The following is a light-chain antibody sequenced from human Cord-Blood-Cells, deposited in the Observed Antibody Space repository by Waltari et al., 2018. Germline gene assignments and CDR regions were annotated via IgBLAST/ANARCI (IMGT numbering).Light chain of an antibody. J-gene: IGKJ1*01. CDR1: QSVSSSY. CDR3: QQYGSSPPWT. CDR2: GAS. V-gene: IGKV3-20*01. Sequence: EIVLTQSPGTLSLSPGERATLSCRASQSVSSSYLAWYQQKPGQAPRPLIYGASSRATGIPDRFSGSVSGTDFTLTSSRLEPEDFAVYYCQQYGSSPPWTFGQGTKVEIK.